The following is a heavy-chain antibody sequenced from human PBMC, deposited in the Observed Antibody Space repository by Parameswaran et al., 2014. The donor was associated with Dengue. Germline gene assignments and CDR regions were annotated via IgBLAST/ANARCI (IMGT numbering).Heavy chain of an antibody. V-gene: IGHV4-34*01. J-gene: IGHJ5*02. CDR2: INHSGST. CDR3: ASSHYDILTGYEWFDP. D-gene: IGHD3-9*01. Sequence: RWIRQPPGKGLEWIGEINHSGSTNYNPSLKSRVTISVDTSKNQFSLKLSSVTAADTAVYYCASSHYDILTGYEWFDPWGQGTLVTVSS.